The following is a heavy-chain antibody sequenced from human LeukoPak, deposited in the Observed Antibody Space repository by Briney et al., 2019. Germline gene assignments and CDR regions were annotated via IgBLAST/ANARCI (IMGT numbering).Heavy chain of an antibody. D-gene: IGHD1-26*01. J-gene: IGHJ4*02. Sequence: GASVKVSCKASGGTFSSYAISWVRQAPGQGLEWMGGIIPIFGTANYAQKFQGRVTITADKSTSTAYMELSSLRSEDTAAYYCARAAGDGWELRGGPFDYWGQGTLVTVSS. CDR3: ARAAGDGWELRGGPFDY. CDR1: GGTFSSYA. V-gene: IGHV1-69*06. CDR2: IIPIFGTA.